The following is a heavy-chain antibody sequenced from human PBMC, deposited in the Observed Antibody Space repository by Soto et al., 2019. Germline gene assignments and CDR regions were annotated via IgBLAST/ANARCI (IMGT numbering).Heavy chain of an antibody. CDR1: EFSFDDSA. Sequence: EAQLLESGGDLVQPGGSLRLSCAASEFSFDDSAMSWVRQAPGKGLEWVSSITYTGFSTYYADSVKGRFTISRENSRDTLLLQMNRLRAKDTAIYYCAKSSVWYPYFDSWGQGTLVTVSS. CDR2: ITYTGFST. V-gene: IGHV3-23*01. D-gene: IGHD6-13*01. CDR3: AKSSVWYPYFDS. J-gene: IGHJ4*02.